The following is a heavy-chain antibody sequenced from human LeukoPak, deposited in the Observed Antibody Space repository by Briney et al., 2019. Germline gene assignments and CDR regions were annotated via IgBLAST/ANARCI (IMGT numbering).Heavy chain of an antibody. Sequence: ASVKVSCKASGYTFTSYYIYWMRQAHGRGLDWMGIINPSGGRTNYAHKFQGRVTMTRDMSTSTVYMELSSLRSEDTAVYYCARCDHFEVAARRDWYLDLWGRGTLVTVSS. CDR1: GYTFTSYY. J-gene: IGHJ2*01. CDR2: INPSGGRT. CDR3: ARCDHFEVAARRDWYLDL. V-gene: IGHV1-46*01. D-gene: IGHD2-15*01.